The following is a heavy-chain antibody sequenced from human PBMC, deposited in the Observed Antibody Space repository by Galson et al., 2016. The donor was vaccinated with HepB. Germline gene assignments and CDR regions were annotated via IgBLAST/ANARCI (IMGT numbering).Heavy chain of an antibody. D-gene: IGHD7-27*01. CDR1: GDSVSSDGAA. Sequence: CAISGDSVSSDGAAWNWIRQSPSRGLEWLGRTYYRSKWYNAYALSVKSRITINPDTSKNQFSLQLNSVTPEDTAVYYCARAEANWDGGGDNWSDPWGQGTLVTVSS. CDR3: ARAEANWDGGGDNWSDP. J-gene: IGHJ5*02. V-gene: IGHV6-1*01. CDR2: TYYRSKWYN.